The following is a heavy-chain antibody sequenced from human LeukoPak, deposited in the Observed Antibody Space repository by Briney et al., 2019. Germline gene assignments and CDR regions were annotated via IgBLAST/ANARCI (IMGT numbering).Heavy chain of an antibody. J-gene: IGHJ6*03. V-gene: IGHV7-4-1*02. CDR1: GYTFTSYA. CDR3: ATPAGGRLQQYYYYYYMDV. Sequence: ASVKVSCKASGYTFTSYAMNWVRQAPGQGLEWMGWINTNTGNPTYAQGFTGRFVFSLDTSFSTAYLQISRLKAEDTAVYYCATPAGGRLQQYYYYYYMDVWGKGTTVTVSS. D-gene: IGHD5-24*01. CDR2: INTNTGNP.